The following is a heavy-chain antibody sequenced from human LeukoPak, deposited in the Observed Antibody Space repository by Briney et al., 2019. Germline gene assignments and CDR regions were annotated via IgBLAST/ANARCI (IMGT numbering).Heavy chain of an antibody. Sequence: GSPRLFCVASGFTFGNYFMRWVRPAPGKGLKWVLSVSGSGRVTYYSDSVKGRFTISRDNSDNTIFLQMNSLRVEDTAVYYCAKGISEDGYNFERGADYWGQGSLVTVSS. D-gene: IGHD1-1*01. CDR2: VSGSGRVT. J-gene: IGHJ4*02. CDR1: GFTFGNYF. V-gene: IGHV3-23*01. CDR3: AKGISEDGYNFERGADY.